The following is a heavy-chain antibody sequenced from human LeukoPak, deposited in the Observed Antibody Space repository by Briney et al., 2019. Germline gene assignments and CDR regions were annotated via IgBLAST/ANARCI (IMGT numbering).Heavy chain of an antibody. Sequence: GGSLRLSCAASGFTFSDYYMSWIRQAPGKGLVWVSLINGDGSGTGYADSVRGRFTVSRDNAKNTLFLQMSSLRAEDTAMYYCARDTGYSSSLWGQGTLVTVSS. CDR1: GFTFSDYY. CDR3: ARDTGYSSSL. D-gene: IGHD6-6*01. J-gene: IGHJ4*02. V-gene: IGHV3-74*01. CDR2: INGDGSGT.